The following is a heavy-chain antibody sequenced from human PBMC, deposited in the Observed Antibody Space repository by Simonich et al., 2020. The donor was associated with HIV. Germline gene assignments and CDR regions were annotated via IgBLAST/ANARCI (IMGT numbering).Heavy chain of an antibody. J-gene: IGHJ4*02. Sequence: QVQLQQWGSGLLKPSETLSLTCAVYGVSFSGYHPSCIRPPPGKGLEWIGEINLFGNANYNPALTRRVTISLHTSKKQFSLKVNSVTAADTAVYYCATSSGGNEYWGQGTLVTVSS. V-gene: IGHV4-34*01. CDR1: GVSFSGYH. D-gene: IGHD3-10*01. CDR3: ATSSGGNEY. CDR2: INLFGNA.